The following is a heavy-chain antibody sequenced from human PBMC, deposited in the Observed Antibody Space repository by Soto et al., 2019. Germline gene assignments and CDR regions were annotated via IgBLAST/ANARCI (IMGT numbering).Heavy chain of an antibody. CDR2: IYYSGST. Sequence: QVQLQESGPGLVKPSQTLSLTCTVSDGSISSGGYYWSWIRQHPGKGLEWIGYIYYSGSTYYNPSLKSRVTISVDTSKNQFSLKLSSVTAADTAVYYCARYSAAMAYFDYWGQGTLVTVSS. CDR1: DGSISSGGYY. V-gene: IGHV4-31*03. D-gene: IGHD5-18*01. J-gene: IGHJ4*02. CDR3: ARYSAAMAYFDY.